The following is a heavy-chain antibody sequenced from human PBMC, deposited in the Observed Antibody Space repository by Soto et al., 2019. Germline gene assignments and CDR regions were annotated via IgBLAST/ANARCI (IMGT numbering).Heavy chain of an antibody. CDR1: GFSLSTTGVG. V-gene: IGHV2-5*02. CDR3: AQRLRDYGLGRERANYFDP. J-gene: IGHJ5*02. CDR2: IYWDDDR. Sequence: QITLKESGPTLVRPTQTLTLTCTFSGFSLSTTGVGVGWIRQPPGKALEWLALIYWDDDRRYSPSLKSRLTIAKDTSKNEVILTMTNIDPVDTATYCCAQRLRDYGLGRERANYFDPWCQGTLVTVSS. D-gene: IGHD3-10*01.